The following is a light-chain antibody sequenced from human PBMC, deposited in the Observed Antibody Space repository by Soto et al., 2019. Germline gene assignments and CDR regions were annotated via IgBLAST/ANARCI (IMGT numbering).Light chain of an antibody. J-gene: IGKJ4*01. V-gene: IGKV3-20*01. CDR1: QSVSSSY. CDR3: QQYGSPPT. CDR2: GAS. Sequence: EIVLTQSPGTLSLSPGERATLSCRASQSVSSSYLAWYQQKPGQAPRLLIYGASSRATGIPDRFSGSGSATDFTLTISRLEPEDFAVYYCQQYGSPPTFGGGTKAEIK.